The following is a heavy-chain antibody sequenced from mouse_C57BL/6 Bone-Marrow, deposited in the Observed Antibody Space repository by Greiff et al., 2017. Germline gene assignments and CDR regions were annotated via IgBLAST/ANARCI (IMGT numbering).Heavy chain of an antibody. Sequence: DVKLVESGGGLVQPGGSLKLSCAASGFTFSDYYMYWVRRTPEKRLEWVAYISNGGGSTSYPDTVKGPFTISSDNATNTLYLQMSRLTSGATAMYDCARQVFMDSSARGAMDYWGQGTSVTVSS. D-gene: IGHD3-2*02. J-gene: IGHJ4*01. CDR2: ISNGGGST. CDR3: ARQVFMDSSARGAMDY. V-gene: IGHV5-12*01. CDR1: GFTFSDYY.